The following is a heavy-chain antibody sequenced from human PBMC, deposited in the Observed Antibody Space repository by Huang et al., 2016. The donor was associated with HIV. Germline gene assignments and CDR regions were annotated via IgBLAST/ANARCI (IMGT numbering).Heavy chain of an antibody. CDR1: GYSFTTHD. Sequence: QVQLVQSGTDVKKPGTSVKISCKASGYSFTTHDINWVRQATGQGLEWMAWMNPDNGNTGFGQRVQGRVTLTRNISISTAYMEVRGLTSGDTAVYYCARASRPHDFWSDYYKYSYYMDVWGKGTPVIVS. J-gene: IGHJ6*03. CDR2: MNPDNGNT. V-gene: IGHV1-8*03. D-gene: IGHD3-3*01. CDR3: ARASRPHDFWSDYYKYSYYMDV.